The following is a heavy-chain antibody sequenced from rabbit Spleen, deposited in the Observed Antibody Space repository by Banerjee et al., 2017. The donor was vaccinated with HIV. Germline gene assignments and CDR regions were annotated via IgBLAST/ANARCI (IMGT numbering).Heavy chain of an antibody. CDR2: VDTNDGDT. CDR1: GSSFSSILW. Sequence: QQQLEESGGGLVKPGGTLTLTCTASGSSFSSILWICWVRQAPGEGLEWIACVDTNDGDTDYANWPKGRFTISRTSSTTVTLQMTSLTAADTATYFCARSHSDSYAVLNLWGPGTLVTVS. V-gene: IGHV1S45*01. D-gene: IGHD2-1*01. CDR3: ARSHSDSYAVLNL. J-gene: IGHJ4*01.